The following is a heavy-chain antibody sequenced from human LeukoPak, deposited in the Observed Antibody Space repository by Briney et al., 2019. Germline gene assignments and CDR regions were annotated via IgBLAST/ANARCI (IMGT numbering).Heavy chain of an antibody. V-gene: IGHV3-7*01. CDR1: GFLFSSFW. CDR3: TRDRGWQSFGH. D-gene: IGHD3-10*01. Sequence: PGGSLRLSCAASGFLFSSFWMTWVRQTPGMRLERVANIKLDGTETYYMDSVKGRFTISRDNAKNSVYLQMNSLRAEDTAVYYCTRDRGWQSFGHWGQGTLVTVSS. CDR2: IKLDGTET. J-gene: IGHJ4*02.